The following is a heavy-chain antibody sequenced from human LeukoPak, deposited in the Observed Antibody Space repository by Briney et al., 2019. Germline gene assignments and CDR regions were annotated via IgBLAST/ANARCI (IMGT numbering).Heavy chain of an antibody. D-gene: IGHD3-10*01. Sequence: PGGSLRLSCAASGFTFDDYAMHWVRQAPGKGLEWVSGIAWNTGNTGYADSVKGRFTISRDNAENSLYLQMNSLRAEATALYYCAKDMNSYGSGSSYNPWGPFDSWGQRTLVTVSS. J-gene: IGHJ4*02. CDR2: IAWNTGNT. V-gene: IGHV3-9*01. CDR1: GFTFDDYA. CDR3: AKDMNSYGSGSSYNPWGPFDS.